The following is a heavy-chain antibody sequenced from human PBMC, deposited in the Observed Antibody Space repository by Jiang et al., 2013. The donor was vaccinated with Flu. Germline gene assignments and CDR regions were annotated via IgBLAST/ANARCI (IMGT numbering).Heavy chain of an antibody. CDR2: INPGNGDT. Sequence: TTHAIHWVRQAPGQSLEWMGWINPGNGDTQYSKRFQGRITITRDTSANTAYVELSSLRSEDTAVYFCARDRGATGDFDYWGQGSLVTVSS. CDR1: TTHA. J-gene: IGHJ4*02. D-gene: IGHD7-27*01. CDR3: ARDRGATGDFDY. V-gene: IGHV1-3*01.